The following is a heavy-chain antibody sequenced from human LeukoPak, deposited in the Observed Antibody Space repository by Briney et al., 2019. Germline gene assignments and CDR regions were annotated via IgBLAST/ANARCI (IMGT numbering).Heavy chain of an antibody. Sequence: ASVKVSCKASGYTFSAYAIHWVRRAPGQRFEWMGWIDADTGDTRYSQKFQGRVTITRDTSASTAYMELSSLESEDTAVYYCARGSTSDWPLDHWGQETLVTISS. CDR2: IDADTGDT. J-gene: IGHJ4*02. D-gene: IGHD6-19*01. V-gene: IGHV1-3*01. CDR3: ARGSTSDWPLDH. CDR1: GYTFSAYA.